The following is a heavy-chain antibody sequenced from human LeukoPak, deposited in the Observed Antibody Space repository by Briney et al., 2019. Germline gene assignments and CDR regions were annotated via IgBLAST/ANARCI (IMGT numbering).Heavy chain of an antibody. CDR2: FDPEDGET. J-gene: IGHJ4*02. CDR3: ASPRYCSSTGCYAGGEY. V-gene: IGHV1-24*01. CDR1: GYTLTELS. Sequence: ASVKVSCKVSGYTLTELSMHWVRQAPGKGLEWMGSFDPEDGETIYAQKFQGRVTMTEDTSTDTAYMELSSLRSEDTAVYYCASPRYCSSTGCYAGGEYWGQGTLVTVSS. D-gene: IGHD2-2*01.